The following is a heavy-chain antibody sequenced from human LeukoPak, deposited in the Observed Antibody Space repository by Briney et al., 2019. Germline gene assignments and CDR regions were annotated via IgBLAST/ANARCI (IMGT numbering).Heavy chain of an antibody. J-gene: IGHJ4*02. CDR2: IIPIFGTA. CDR3: ARQPMIGYYFDY. Sequence: SVKVSCKASGGTFNTYAISWVRQASGQGLEWMGGIIPIFGTANYAQKFQGRVTITADESTNTAYMELSSLRSEDTAVYYCARQPMIGYYFDYWGQGTLVTVSS. D-gene: IGHD3-22*01. V-gene: IGHV1-69*13. CDR1: GGTFNTYA.